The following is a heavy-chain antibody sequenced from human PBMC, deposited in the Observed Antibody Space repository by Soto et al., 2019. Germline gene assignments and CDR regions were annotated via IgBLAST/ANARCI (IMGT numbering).Heavy chain of an antibody. CDR3: ARDRRYGDYVLFDF. V-gene: IGHV1-18*01. Sequence: QVQLVQSGAEVKKPGASVKVSCKASGYTFTSYGISWVRQAPGQGLEWMGWIRAYDGNTNYAQKLHGRDTMTTDTSTSTAYVELKSLRADDTDGYYCARDRRYGDYVLFDFWGQGTLVTVSS. CDR2: IRAYDGNT. J-gene: IGHJ4*02. CDR1: GYTFTSYG. D-gene: IGHD4-17*01.